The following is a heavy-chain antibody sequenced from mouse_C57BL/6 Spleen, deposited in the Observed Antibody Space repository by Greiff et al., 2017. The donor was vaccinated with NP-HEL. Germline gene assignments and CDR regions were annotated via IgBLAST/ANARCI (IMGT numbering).Heavy chain of an antibody. CDR1: GYTFTSYG. J-gene: IGHJ3*01. Sequence: QVQLQQSGAELARPGASVKLSCKASGYTFTSYGISWVKQRTGQGLEWIGEIYPRGGNTYYNEKFKGKATLTADKSSSTAYMELRSLTSEDSAVYFCARERGGTSWFAYWGQGTLVTVSA. V-gene: IGHV1-81*01. CDR2: IYPRGGNT. CDR3: ARERGGTSWFAY.